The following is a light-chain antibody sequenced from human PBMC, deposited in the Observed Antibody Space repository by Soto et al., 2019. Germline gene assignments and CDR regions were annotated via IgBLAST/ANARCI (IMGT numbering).Light chain of an antibody. Sequence: QSALTQPASVSGSPGQSITISCTGTSSDVGAYNYVSWYQQHPGKVPKLMIYDVSDRPSGVSNRFSGSKSGNTASLTISGLQAEAEAYFYSTSFRRTTPYVFGLGTKLTVL. CDR2: DVS. V-gene: IGLV2-14*03. CDR3: TSFRRTTPYV. J-gene: IGLJ1*01. CDR1: SSDVGAYNY.